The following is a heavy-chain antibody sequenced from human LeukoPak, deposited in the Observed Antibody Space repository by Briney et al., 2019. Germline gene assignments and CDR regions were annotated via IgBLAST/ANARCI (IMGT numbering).Heavy chain of an antibody. CDR2: INPNSGGT. D-gene: IGHD6-13*01. Sequence: GASVKVSCKASGYTFTSYGISWVRQAPGQGLEWMGWINPNSGGTNYAQKFQGRVTMTRDTSISTAYMELSRLRSDDTAVYYCARVTGSRQQLVRSLDYWGQGTLVTVSS. J-gene: IGHJ4*02. CDR3: ARVTGSRQQLVRSLDY. V-gene: IGHV1-2*02. CDR1: GYTFTSYG.